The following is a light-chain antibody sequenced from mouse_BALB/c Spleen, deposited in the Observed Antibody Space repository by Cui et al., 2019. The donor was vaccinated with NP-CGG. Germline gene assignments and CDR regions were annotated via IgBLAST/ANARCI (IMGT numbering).Light chain of an antibody. Sequence: QIVLTQSPAIMSASPGERVTMTCSARSSVSSSYLYWYQQKSGSSPKLWIYSISNLASGVPARFSGSGSGTSYSLTINSMEAEDAATYYCQQWSSNPPTSGGGTKLEIK. CDR3: QQWSSNPPT. CDR2: SIS. J-gene: IGKJ2*01. CDR1: SSVSSSY. V-gene: IGKV4-79*01.